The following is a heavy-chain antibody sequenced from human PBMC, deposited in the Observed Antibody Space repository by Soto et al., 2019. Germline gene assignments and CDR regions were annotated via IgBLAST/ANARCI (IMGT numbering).Heavy chain of an antibody. Sequence: PSETLSLTCAVYGGSFSGYYWSWIRQPPGKGLEWIGEINHSGSTNYNPSLKSRVTISVDTSKNQFSLKLSSVTAADTAVYYCARGRNEVVAANSYTEANYYYYMDVWGKGTTVTVSS. J-gene: IGHJ6*03. CDR2: INHSGST. D-gene: IGHD2-15*01. V-gene: IGHV4-34*01. CDR3: ARGRNEVVAANSYTEANYYYYMDV. CDR1: GGSFSGYY.